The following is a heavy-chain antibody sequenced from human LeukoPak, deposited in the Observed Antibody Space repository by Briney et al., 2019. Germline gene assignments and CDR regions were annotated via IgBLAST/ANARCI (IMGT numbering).Heavy chain of an antibody. CDR2: INPNSGGT. CDR3: ARVHVEWELAYYFDY. V-gene: IGHV1-2*02. CDR1: GYTFTGYY. J-gene: IGHJ4*02. Sequence: ASVTVSCKASGYTFTGYYMHWVRQAPGQGLEWMGWINPNSGGTNYAQKFQGRVTMTRDTSISTAYMELSRLRSDDTAVYYCARVHVEWELAYYFDYWGQGTLVTVSS. D-gene: IGHD1-26*01.